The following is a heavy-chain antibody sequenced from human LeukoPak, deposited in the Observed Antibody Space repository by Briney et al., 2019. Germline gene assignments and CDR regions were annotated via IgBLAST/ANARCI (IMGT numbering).Heavy chain of an antibody. Sequence: ASVKVSCKASGYTFTSDYIHLVRQAPGQGVEWMGIINPSGGSTSYAQKFQGRVTITRDTSTSTVYMELSSLTSNDTAVYYCAIVRRLEGPCSSITCLVPYNWFHPWRQETLLPVSS. CDR1: GYTFTSDY. CDR3: AIVRRLEGPCSSITCLVPYNWFHP. D-gene: IGHD2-2*01. V-gene: IGHV1-46*03. J-gene: IGHJ5*02. CDR2: INPSGGST.